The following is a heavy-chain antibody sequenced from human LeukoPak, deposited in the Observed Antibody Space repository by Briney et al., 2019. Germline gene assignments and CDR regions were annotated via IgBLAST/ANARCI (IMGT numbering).Heavy chain of an antibody. CDR3: ARDDGGYGSGSFFDY. Sequence: ASETLSLTCTVSGGSISSSSYYWGWIRQPPGKGLEWIGSIYYSGSTYYNPSLKSRVTISVDTSKNQFSLKLSSVTAADTAVYYCARDDGGYGSGSFFDYWGQGTLVTVSS. V-gene: IGHV4-39*02. D-gene: IGHD3-10*01. J-gene: IGHJ4*02. CDR2: IYYSGST. CDR1: GGSISSSSYY.